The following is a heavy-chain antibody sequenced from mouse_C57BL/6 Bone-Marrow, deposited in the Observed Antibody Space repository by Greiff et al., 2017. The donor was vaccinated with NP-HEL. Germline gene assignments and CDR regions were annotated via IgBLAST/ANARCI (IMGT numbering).Heavy chain of an antibody. D-gene: IGHD1-1*02. V-gene: IGHV14-1*01. CDR3: TTGLWPTPSMDY. CDR1: GFNITDYY. J-gene: IGHJ4*01. CDR2: IDPEDGDT. Sequence: EVQLQQSGAELVRPGASVKLSCTASGFNITDYYMHWVKQRPEQGLEWIGRIDPEDGDTEYAPKFQGKATMTADTSSNTAYLQLSSLTSEDTAVYYCTTGLWPTPSMDYWGQGTSVTVSS.